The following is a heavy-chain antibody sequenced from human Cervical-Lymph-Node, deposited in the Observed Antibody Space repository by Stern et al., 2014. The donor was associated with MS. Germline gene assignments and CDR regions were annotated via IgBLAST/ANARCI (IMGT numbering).Heavy chain of an antibody. J-gene: IGHJ6*02. D-gene: IGHD4-17*01. CDR2: IYWDDDK. CDR1: GFSLSTDGEG. CDR3: AHATVTSDEAFGSDV. V-gene: IGHV2-5*02. Sequence: QVTLKESGPTLVKPTKTLTLTCTFSGFSLSTDGEGVHWIRQPPGKALEWLAVIYWDDDKRYNPSLKNRLTITKDTSKNQVVVTMTNMDPVDTATYHCAHATVTSDEAFGSDVWGQGTTVTVSS.